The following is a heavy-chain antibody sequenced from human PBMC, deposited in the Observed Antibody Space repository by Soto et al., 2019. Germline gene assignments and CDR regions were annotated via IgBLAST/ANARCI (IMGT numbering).Heavy chain of an antibody. CDR1: GFTFSKTW. CDR3: TTGVEKYYYDSSGYLAFDY. Sequence: PGGSLRLSCAASGFTFSKTWMNWVRQAPGKGLEWVGRIKSKTDGGTTDYAAPVKGRFTISRDDSKNTLYLQMNSLKTEDTAVYYCTTGVEKYYYDSSGYLAFDYWGQGTLVTVSS. J-gene: IGHJ4*02. V-gene: IGHV3-15*07. CDR2: IKSKTDGGTT. D-gene: IGHD3-22*01.